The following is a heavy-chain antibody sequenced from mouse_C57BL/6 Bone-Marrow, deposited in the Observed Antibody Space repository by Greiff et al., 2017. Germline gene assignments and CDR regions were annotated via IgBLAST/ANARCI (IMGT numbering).Heavy chain of an antibody. D-gene: IGHD2-4*01. CDR3: AIGLRRRGGFAY. V-gene: IGHV1-64*01. CDR1: GYTFTSYW. Sequence: QVQLQQPGAELVKPGASVKLSCKASGYTFTSYWMHWVKQRPGQGLEWIGMIHPNSGSTNYNEKFKSKATLTVDKSSSTAYMQRSSLTSEDSAVYYCAIGLRRRGGFAYWGQGTLVTVSA. J-gene: IGHJ3*01. CDR2: IHPNSGST.